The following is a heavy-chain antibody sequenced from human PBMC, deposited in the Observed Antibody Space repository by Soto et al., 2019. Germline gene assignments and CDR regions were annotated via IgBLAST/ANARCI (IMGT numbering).Heavy chain of an antibody. CDR1: GFIFSIYE. V-gene: IGHV3-48*03. CDR2: ISSSDSNI. J-gene: IGHJ6*02. Sequence: PGGSLRLSCAASGFIFSIYEMNWVRQAPGKGLEWVSYISSSDSNIYYADSVKGRFTISRDNVKNSLYLQMNNLRAEDTAIYYCARNFLVRLPERIFYFYAMDVWGQGTTVTVSS. CDR3: ARNFLVRLPERIFYFYAMDV. D-gene: IGHD2-2*01.